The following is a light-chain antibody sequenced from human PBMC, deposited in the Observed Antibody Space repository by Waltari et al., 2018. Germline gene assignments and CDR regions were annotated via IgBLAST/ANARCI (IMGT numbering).Light chain of an antibody. CDR1: QSILYSSNHKNT. Sequence: DIVMTQSPDSLAVSLGERAPFNYTSSQSILYSSNHKNTLAWYQQKPGQPPKLLIYWASTRESGVPDRFSGSGSGTDVTHTISSLQAEDVAVYYCHQYYTTPYTFGQGTKLEIK. CDR2: WAS. CDR3: HQYYTTPYT. J-gene: IGKJ2*01. V-gene: IGKV4-1*01.